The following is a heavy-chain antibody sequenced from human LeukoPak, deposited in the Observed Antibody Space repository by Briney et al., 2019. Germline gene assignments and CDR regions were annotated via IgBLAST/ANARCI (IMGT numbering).Heavy chain of an antibody. CDR2: INPSGGST. CDR1: GYTFTSYY. J-gene: IGHJ4*02. Sequence: ASVKVSCKASGYTFTSYYMFWVRQAPGQGLEWMGIINPSGGSTSYAQKFQGRVTMTRDMSTSTVYMELSSLRSEDTALYYCASGSHVRVYDSSAYYGHYWGQGTLVTVSS. CDR3: ASGSHVRVYDSSAYYGHY. V-gene: IGHV1-46*01. D-gene: IGHD3-22*01.